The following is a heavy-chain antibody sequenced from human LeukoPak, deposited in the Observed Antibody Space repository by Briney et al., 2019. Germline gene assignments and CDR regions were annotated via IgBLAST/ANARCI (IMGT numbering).Heavy chain of an antibody. D-gene: IGHD2-15*01. CDR1: GYTVNIYA. Sequence: VASVTVSFKGSGYTVNIYAISWVRQAPGQGLEWMGWIIAYNRNTAYTHPPQVRVTMTTDTSASTAYFYLRSLRPDDTAVYYCARSVTRWDAFDIWGQGTMVTVSS. J-gene: IGHJ3*02. V-gene: IGHV1-18*01. CDR2: IIAYNRNT. CDR3: ARSVTRWDAFDI.